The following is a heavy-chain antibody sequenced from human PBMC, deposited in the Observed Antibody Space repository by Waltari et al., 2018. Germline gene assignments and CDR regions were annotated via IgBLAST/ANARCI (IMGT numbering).Heavy chain of an antibody. CDR1: GDTFSSYA. V-gene: IGHV1-69*11. CDR2: IIPVLGRT. D-gene: IGHD1-26*01. CDR3: ARGPIVGATFDY. Sequence: QVQLVQSGAEVKKPGSLVRVSCKASGDTFSSYAISWVRQAPGQGLEWMGGIIPVLGRTSYAQRFEGRVTVTADESTNTAYMDLTSLRSEDTAMYYCARGPIVGATFDYWGQGTLVTVSS. J-gene: IGHJ4*02.